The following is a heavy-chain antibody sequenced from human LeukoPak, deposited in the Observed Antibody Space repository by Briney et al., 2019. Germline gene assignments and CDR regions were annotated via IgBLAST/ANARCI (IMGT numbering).Heavy chain of an antibody. CDR2: IKQDGSEK. V-gene: IGHV3-7*01. CDR1: GFTFSSYW. J-gene: IGHJ4*02. CDR3: ARDLTEAAPGEFDY. Sequence: QSGGSLRLSCAASGFTFSSYWMSWVRQAPGKGLEWVANIKQDGSEKYYVDSVKGRFTISRDNAKNSLYLQMNSLRAEDTAVYYCARDLTEAAPGEFDYWGQGTLVTVSS. D-gene: IGHD6-6*01.